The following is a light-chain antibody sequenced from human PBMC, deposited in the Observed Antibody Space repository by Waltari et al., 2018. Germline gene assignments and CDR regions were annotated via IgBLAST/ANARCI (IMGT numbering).Light chain of an antibody. CDR1: SSDVGFYNY. CDR2: DVS. CDR3: SSYTSSSTLYV. J-gene: IGLJ1*01. Sequence: QSALTQPASVSGSPGQSITISCTGTSSDVGFYNYVSWYQQHPGKAPKLMIYDVSNRPSGVSKRYSAFKPGNTASLTISVLQAEDEADYYCSSYTSSSTLYVFGTGTKVTVL. V-gene: IGLV2-14*03.